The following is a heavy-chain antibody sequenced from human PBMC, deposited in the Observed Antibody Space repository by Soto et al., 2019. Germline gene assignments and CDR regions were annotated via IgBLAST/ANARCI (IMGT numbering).Heavy chain of an antibody. D-gene: IGHD1-1*01. V-gene: IGHV1-18*01. Sequence: VASVKVSCKASGYTFTSYGISWVRQAPGQGLEWMGWISAYNGNTNYAQKLQGRVTMTTDTSTSTAYMELRSLRSDDTAVYYCARVEGVPPVPYYYYGMDVWGQGTTVTVSS. CDR1: GYTFTSYG. J-gene: IGHJ6*02. CDR2: ISAYNGNT. CDR3: ARVEGVPPVPYYYYGMDV.